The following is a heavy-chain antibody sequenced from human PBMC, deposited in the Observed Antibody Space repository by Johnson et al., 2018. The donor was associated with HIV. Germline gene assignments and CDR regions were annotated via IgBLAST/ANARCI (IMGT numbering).Heavy chain of an antibody. V-gene: IGHV3-15*01. CDR1: GFTFSNAW. D-gene: IGHD1-7*01. J-gene: IGHJ3*01. Sequence: EVQLVESGGGLVKPGGSLRLPCAASGFTFSNAWMSWVRQAPGKGLEWVGRIKSKTDGRTTDYAAPVKGRCTISRDDSKNTLYLQMNSLRIDDTGVYYCAKDLGAAELTPDVFDLWGQGTMVTVSS. CDR2: IKSKTDGRTT. CDR3: AKDLGAAELTPDVFDL.